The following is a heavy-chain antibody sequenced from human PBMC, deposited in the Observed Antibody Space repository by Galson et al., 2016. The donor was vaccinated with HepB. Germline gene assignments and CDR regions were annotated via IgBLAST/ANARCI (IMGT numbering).Heavy chain of an antibody. CDR1: GFTFSIYG. Sequence: SLRLSCAASGFTFSIYGMHWVRQAPGKGLGWVAVISYDGTNEFYADSLKGRFTISRDNSKNTVYLQMNSLRAEDTSIYYCARRGAAVAPDAFDFWGPGTMVTVSS. CDR2: ISYDGTNE. V-gene: IGHV3-30*03. CDR3: ARRGAAVAPDAFDF. D-gene: IGHD6-13*01. J-gene: IGHJ3*01.